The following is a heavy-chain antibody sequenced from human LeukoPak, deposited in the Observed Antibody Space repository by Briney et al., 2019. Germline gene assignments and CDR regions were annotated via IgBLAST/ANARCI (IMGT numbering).Heavy chain of an antibody. V-gene: IGHV3-48*01. CDR3: ARVANYFDY. CDR2: ISSSSSTI. J-gene: IGHJ4*02. Sequence: GGSLRLSCAASGFTFSSYSMNWVRQAPGKGLEWVSYISSSSSTIYYADSVKGRFTISRDNAKNSLYLQMNSLRAEDTAVYYCARVANYFDYWGQGTLVTVSS. D-gene: IGHD2-21*01. CDR1: GFTFSSYS.